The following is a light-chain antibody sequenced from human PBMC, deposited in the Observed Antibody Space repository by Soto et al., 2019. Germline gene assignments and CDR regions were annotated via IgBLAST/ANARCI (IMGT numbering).Light chain of an antibody. CDR3: QQYGTSPWT. J-gene: IGKJ1*01. V-gene: IGKV3-20*01. CDR2: GAS. CDR1: QNVANNY. Sequence: EIVLTQSPGTLSLSPGERATLSCRASQNVANNYLAWFRQKPGQTPRLLIYGASSRAAGIPDRFSGSGSGTDFTLTISRLEPEDFAVFYCQQYGTSPWTFGQGTKVDIQ.